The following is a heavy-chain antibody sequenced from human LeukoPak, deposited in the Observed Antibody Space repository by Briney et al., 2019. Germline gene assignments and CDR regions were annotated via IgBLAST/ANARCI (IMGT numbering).Heavy chain of an antibody. CDR3: ARSAHSGSYSPFDY. CDR1: GGSINNYY. V-gene: IGHV4-59*01. J-gene: IGHJ4*02. CDR2: IYYSVST. Sequence: SETLSLTCTVSGGSINNYYWSWIRQPPGKGLEWIGYIYYSVSTNYNPSLKSRVTISVDTSKNQFSLKLSSVTAADTAVYYCARSAHSGSYSPFDYWGQGTLVTVSS. D-gene: IGHD1-26*01.